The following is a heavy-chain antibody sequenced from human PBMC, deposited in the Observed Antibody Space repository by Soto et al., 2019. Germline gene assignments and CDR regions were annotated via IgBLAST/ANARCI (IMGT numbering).Heavy chain of an antibody. CDR1: GGSISSSNW. V-gene: IGHV4-4*02. Sequence: QVQLQESGPGLVKPSGTLSLTCAVSGGSISSSNWWSWVRQPPGKGLEWIGEIYHSGSTNYNPSLKSRVTISVDTSKNQFSLKLSSVTAADTAVYYCARTVYYYGSGSPGFDYWGQGTLVTVSS. J-gene: IGHJ4*02. CDR3: ARTVYYYGSGSPGFDY. CDR2: IYHSGST. D-gene: IGHD3-10*01.